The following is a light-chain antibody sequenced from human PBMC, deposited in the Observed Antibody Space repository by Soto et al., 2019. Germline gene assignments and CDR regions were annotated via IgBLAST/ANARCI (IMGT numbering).Light chain of an antibody. CDR2: DAS. J-gene: IGKJ4*01. CDR3: QPYKASPLS. Sequence: IVMTQSPATLSVSPGERATLSCRASQSIGSTLAWYQQKPGQTPRLLIYDASTRATGIPARVSGIESVTEFALNISSLQSEDFAVCYCQPYKASPLSFGGGTKVAI. V-gene: IGKV3-15*01. CDR1: QSIGST.